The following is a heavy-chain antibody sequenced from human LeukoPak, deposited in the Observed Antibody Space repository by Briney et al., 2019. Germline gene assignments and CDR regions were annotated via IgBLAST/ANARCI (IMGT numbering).Heavy chain of an antibody. V-gene: IGHV1-2*02. D-gene: IGHD3-22*01. CDR3: AKYHDSSGYLGY. Sequence: ASVKVSCKASGYTFTGYYMHWVRQAPGQGLEWMGWINPNSGGTNYAQKFQGRVTMTRDTSISTAYMELSRLRSDDTAVYYCAKYHDSSGYLGYWGQGTLVTVSS. J-gene: IGHJ4*02. CDR1: GYTFTGYY. CDR2: INPNSGGT.